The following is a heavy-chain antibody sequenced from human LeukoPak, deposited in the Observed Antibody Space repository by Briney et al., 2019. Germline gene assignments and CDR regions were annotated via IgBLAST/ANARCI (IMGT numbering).Heavy chain of an antibody. Sequence: ASVKVSRKASVYRFTNYGLKWVRLAPGQGLEWMGWISAYNGNTNYAQKLQGRVTMTTDTSTSTAYMEMRSLRSDDTAVYYCARAFCDTSPSGWIHPWGQGTLVTVSS. J-gene: IGHJ5*02. CDR2: ISAYNGNT. D-gene: IGHD2-2*02. CDR3: ARAFCDTSPSGWIHP. V-gene: IGHV1-18*01. CDR1: VYRFTNYG.